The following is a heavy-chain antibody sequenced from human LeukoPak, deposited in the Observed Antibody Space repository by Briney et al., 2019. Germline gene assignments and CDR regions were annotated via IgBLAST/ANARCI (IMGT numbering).Heavy chain of an antibody. J-gene: IGHJ4*02. CDR3: ARVGLWFGESLFDY. CDR1: GGSISSYY. D-gene: IGHD3-10*01. CDR2: IYYSGST. Sequence: KPSETLSLTCTVSGGSISSYYWSWIRQPPGKGLEWIGYIYYSGSTNYNPSLKSRVTISVDTSKNQFSLKLSSVTAADTAVYYCARVGLWFGESLFDYWGQGTLVTVSS. V-gene: IGHV4-59*01.